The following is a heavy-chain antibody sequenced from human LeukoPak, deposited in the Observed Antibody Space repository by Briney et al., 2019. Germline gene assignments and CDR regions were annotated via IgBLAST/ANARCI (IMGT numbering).Heavy chain of an antibody. J-gene: IGHJ4*02. CDR3: AKDNILPTAKTTLDY. V-gene: IGHV3-48*02. D-gene: IGHD2-2*01. Sequence: PGGSLRLSCAASGFSFSSYTMNWVRQAPGKGLEWVSHITKSGSTIYHADSVKGRFTISRDNAKNSLYLQMNSLRDEDTAVYYCAKDNILPTAKTTLDYWGQGTLVTVSS. CDR2: ITKSGSTI. CDR1: GFSFSSYT.